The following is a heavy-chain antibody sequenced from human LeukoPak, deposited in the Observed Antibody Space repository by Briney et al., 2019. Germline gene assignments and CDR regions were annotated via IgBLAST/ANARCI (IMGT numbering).Heavy chain of an antibody. Sequence: ASVKVSCKASGYTFTSYDINWVRQATGQGLEWMGWMNPNSGNTGYAQKFQGRVTMTRNTSISTAYLQWSSLKASDTAMYYCARGGGTWFGELPRYWGQGTLVTVSS. CDR2: MNPNSGNT. J-gene: IGHJ4*02. D-gene: IGHD3-10*01. CDR1: GYTFTSYD. CDR3: ARGGGTWFGELPRY. V-gene: IGHV1-8*01.